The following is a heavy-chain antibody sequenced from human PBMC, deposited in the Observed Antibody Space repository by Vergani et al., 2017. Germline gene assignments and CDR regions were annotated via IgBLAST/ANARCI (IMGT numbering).Heavy chain of an antibody. D-gene: IGHD3-10*01. CDR2: IKKDGSEK. J-gene: IGHJ5*02. V-gene: IGHV3-7*01. Sequence: EVQLVESGGGLVQPGGSLSLSCAASGFTFSSYWMGWVRQAPGKGLEWVANIKKDGSEKYYVDSVKGRFTISRDNAKNALYLQMNSLRAEDTAVYYCARTYGSGSYRRNNWFDPWGQGTLVTVSS. CDR3: ARTYGSGSYRRNNWFDP. CDR1: GFTFSSYW.